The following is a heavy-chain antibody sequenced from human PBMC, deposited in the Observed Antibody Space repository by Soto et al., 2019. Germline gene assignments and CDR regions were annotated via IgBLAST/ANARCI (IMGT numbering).Heavy chain of an antibody. CDR3: ARERVSSGWYGHGFHIDY. Sequence: SDTLSLSCSVSDGSISSYYWSLIRQPPGKGLEWIGYIYYSGSTNYNPPLKSRVTISVDTSKNQFSLKLSSVTAADTAVYYCARERVSSGWYGHGFHIDYWCQGTLGTVS. D-gene: IGHD6-19*01. J-gene: IGHJ4*02. V-gene: IGHV4-59*01. CDR2: IYYSGST. CDR1: DGSISSYY.